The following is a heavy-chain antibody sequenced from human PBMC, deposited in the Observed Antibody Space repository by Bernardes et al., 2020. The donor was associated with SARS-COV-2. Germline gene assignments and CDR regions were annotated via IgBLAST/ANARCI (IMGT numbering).Heavy chain of an antibody. CDR1: GFTFSSYC. J-gene: IGHJ4*02. D-gene: IGHD1-26*01. CDR3: ARGSGNYYFEY. Sequence: GGSLSLSCTSSGFTFSSYCMHWVRHAPGNGLVWVSLLNGDGNSINYADSVKCRFTISRDNAKQTVYLQMNSLRPEDTAIYYCARGSGNYYFEYWGQGTLVTVSS. V-gene: IGHV3-74*01. CDR2: LNGDGNSI.